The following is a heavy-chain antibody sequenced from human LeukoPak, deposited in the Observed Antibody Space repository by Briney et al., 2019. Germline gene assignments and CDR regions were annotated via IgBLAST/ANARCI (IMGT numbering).Heavy chain of an antibody. V-gene: IGHV4-4*08. CDR3: ARAYSSSWYFNWFDP. J-gene: IGHJ5*02. D-gene: IGHD6-13*01. Sequence: PSETLSLTCTVSGGSISSYYWSWIRQPPGKGLEWIGNIYPSGTTYYNPSLKTRVTISVDTSKNQFSLKLSSVTAADTAVYFCARAYSSSWYFNWFDPWGQGTLVTVSS. CDR2: IYPSGTT. CDR1: GGSISSYY.